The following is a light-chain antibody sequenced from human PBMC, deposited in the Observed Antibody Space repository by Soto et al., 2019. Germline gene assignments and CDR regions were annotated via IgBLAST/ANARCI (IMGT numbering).Light chain of an antibody. CDR1: QSVSNK. CDR3: QQYGSSAPIT. V-gene: IGKV3-20*01. Sequence: EIVLTQSPGTLSVSPGERATLSCRASQSVSNKLAWYQQKPGQAPRLLIYGASIRATGIPDRFSGSGSGTDFTLTISRLEPEDFALYFCQQYGSSAPITFGQGTRLEIK. CDR2: GAS. J-gene: IGKJ5*01.